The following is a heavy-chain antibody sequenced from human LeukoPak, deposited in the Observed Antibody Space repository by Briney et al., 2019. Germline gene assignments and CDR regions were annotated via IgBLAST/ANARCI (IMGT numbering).Heavy chain of an antibody. D-gene: IGHD3-3*01. CDR1: GFTFSSYW. CDR3: ARAHVGGWSGYYYFDY. Sequence: GGSLRLSCAASGFTFSSYWMHWVRQAPGQGLVWVSRINSDGSSTSYADSVKGRFTISRDNAKSTLYLQMNSLRAEDTAVYYCARAHVGGWSGYYYFDYWGQGTLVTVSS. J-gene: IGHJ4*02. V-gene: IGHV3-74*01. CDR2: INSDGSST.